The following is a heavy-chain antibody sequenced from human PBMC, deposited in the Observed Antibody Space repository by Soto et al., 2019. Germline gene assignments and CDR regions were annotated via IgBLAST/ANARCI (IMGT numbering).Heavy chain of an antibody. D-gene: IGHD1-1*01. J-gene: IGHJ6*04. Sequence: SVKVSCKASGGTFSSYAISWVRQAPGQGLEWMGGIIPIFGTANYAQKFQGRVTITPDETTSTAYMEPSSLRSEDTAVYYCASRGGCGFWASRQLGDYCGMEGRGKWATVTASS. V-gene: IGHV1-69*13. CDR3: ASRGGCGFWASRQLGDYCGMEG. CDR2: IIPIFGTA. CDR1: GGTFSSYA.